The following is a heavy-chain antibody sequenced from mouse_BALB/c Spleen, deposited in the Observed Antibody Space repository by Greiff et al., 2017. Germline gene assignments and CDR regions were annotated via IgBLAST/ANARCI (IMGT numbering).Heavy chain of an antibody. CDR3: ARDLYYGSSYGYYYAMDY. V-gene: IGHV2-9*02. CDR2: IWAGGST. Sequence: QVQLQQSGPGLVAPSQSLSITCTVSGFSLTSYGVHWVRQPPGKGLEWLGVIWAGGSTNYNSALMSRLSISKDNSKSQVFLKMNSLQTDDTAMYYCARDLYYGSSYGYYYAMDYWGQGTSVTVSS. D-gene: IGHD1-1*01. J-gene: IGHJ4*01. CDR1: GFSLTSYG.